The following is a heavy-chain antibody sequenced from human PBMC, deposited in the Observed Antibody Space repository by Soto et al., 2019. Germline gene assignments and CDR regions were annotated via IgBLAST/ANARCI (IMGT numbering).Heavy chain of an antibody. Sequence: SETLSLTCTVSGGSISSSSYYWGWIRQPPGKGLERIGSIYYSGSTNYKTSLKSRVTISVDTSKNKFTLKISTVTAADKTVYYCASQRNYDFWSGYYGGGWADYYYGMDVWGQGTTVT. V-gene: IGHV4-39*01. D-gene: IGHD3-3*01. CDR2: IYYSGST. CDR3: ASQRNYDFWSGYYGGGWADYYYGMDV. J-gene: IGHJ6*02. CDR1: GGSISSSSYY.